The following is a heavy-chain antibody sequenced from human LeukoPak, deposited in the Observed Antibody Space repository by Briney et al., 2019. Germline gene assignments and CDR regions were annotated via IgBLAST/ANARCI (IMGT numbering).Heavy chain of an antibody. CDR3: ARMDSDDSWSGHNWFDP. D-gene: IGHD3-3*01. J-gene: IGHJ5*02. V-gene: IGHV4-59*01. CDR2: IYYSGST. CDR1: GGSISSYY. Sequence: SETLSLTCTVSGGSISSYYWSWIRQPPGKGLEWIGYIYYSGSTNYNPSLKSRVTISVDTSKNQFSLKLSSVTAADTAVYYCARMDSDDSWSGHNWFDPWGQGTLVTVSS.